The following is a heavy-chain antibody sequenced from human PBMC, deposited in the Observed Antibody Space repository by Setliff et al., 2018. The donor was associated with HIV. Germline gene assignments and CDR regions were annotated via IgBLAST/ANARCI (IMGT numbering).Heavy chain of an antibody. Sequence: SETLSLTCTVSGGSVSTGNYYWNWIRLPPGKGLEWIGYIFYSGSTNYNPSLKSRVTISVDTSKNQFSLRLNSVTAADTAIYYCTRRGADSYYPRPLDVWGKGATVTVSS. D-gene: IGHD3-10*01. V-gene: IGHV4-61*01. CDR2: IFYSGST. CDR1: GGSVSTGNYY. CDR3: TRRGADSYYPRPLDV. J-gene: IGHJ6*04.